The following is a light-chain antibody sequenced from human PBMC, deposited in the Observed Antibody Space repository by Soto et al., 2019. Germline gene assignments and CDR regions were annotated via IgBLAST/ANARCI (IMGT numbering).Light chain of an antibody. CDR2: LNSDGSH. CDR1: SVHSSYA. Sequence: QPVLTQSPSASASLGASVKLTCTLSSVHSSYAIAWHQQQPEKGPRYLMKLNSDGSHSKGDGIPDRFSGSSSGAERYLTISSLQSEDEADYYCQTWGTGLWVFGGGTKLTVL. CDR3: QTWGTGLWV. V-gene: IGLV4-69*01. J-gene: IGLJ3*02.